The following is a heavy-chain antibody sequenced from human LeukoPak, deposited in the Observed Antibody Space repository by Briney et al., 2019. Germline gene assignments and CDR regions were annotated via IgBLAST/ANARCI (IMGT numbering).Heavy chain of an antibody. D-gene: IGHD2-2*01. J-gene: IGHJ6*02. CDR2: IWFDGNNK. Sequence: PGGSLRLSCAASGFTLSSYGMHWVRQAPGKGLEWVAVIWFDGNNKYYADSVKGRFTISRDNSKNTLYLQMNSLRVEDTAVYYCARDNHQLLHSYYCAMDVWGQGTSVTVSS. V-gene: IGHV3-33*01. CDR1: GFTLSSYG. CDR3: ARDNHQLLHSYYCAMDV.